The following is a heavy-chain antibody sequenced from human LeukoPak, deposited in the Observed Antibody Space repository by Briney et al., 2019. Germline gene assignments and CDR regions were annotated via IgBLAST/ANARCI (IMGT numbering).Heavy chain of an antibody. CDR1: GGSIRSRSNY. CDR2: IYYTGYT. Sequence: PSETLSLTCTVSGGSIRSRSNYWGWPRQPPGKGLEWIGSIYYTGYTFYNPSLKSRVTISVDRSKNQFSLKLTSVTAADTAVYYCARVRCSGGSCPYYYYYYYMDVWGKGTTVTVSS. CDR3: ARVRCSGGSCPYYYYYYYMDV. J-gene: IGHJ6*03. D-gene: IGHD2-15*01. V-gene: IGHV4-39*07.